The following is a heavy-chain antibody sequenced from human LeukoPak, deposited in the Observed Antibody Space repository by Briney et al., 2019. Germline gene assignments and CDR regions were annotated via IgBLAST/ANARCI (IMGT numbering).Heavy chain of an antibody. CDR1: GFTFSSYS. J-gene: IGHJ3*02. CDR2: ISSSSSYI. V-gene: IGHV3-21*01. D-gene: IGHD5-12*01. Sequence: GGSLRLSCAASGFTFSSYSMNWVRQAPGRGLEWVSSISSSSSYIYYADSVKGRFTISRDNAKNSLYLQMNSLRAEDTAVYYCARDGSGYDSVAFDIWGQGTMVTVSS. CDR3: ARDGSGYDSVAFDI.